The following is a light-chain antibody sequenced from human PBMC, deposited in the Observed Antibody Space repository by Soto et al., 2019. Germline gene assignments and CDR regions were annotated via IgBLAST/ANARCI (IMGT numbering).Light chain of an antibody. CDR3: QQSYSTPFFT. Sequence: DIQMTQSPSSLSASVGDRVTITCRASQRISSYLNWYQQKPGKAPKLLIYGATSLQSGVPSRFSGRGSGTDFTLTISSLQPEDFATYYCQQSYSTPFFTVGRGTNVDF. V-gene: IGKV1-39*01. J-gene: IGKJ3*01. CDR2: GAT. CDR1: QRISSY.